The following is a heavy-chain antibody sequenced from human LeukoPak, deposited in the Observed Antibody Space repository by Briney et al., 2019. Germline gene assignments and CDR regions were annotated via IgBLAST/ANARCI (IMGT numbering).Heavy chain of an antibody. CDR1: GGSFSGYY. V-gene: IGHV4-34*01. CDR2: INHSGST. D-gene: IGHD3-3*01. CDR3: ASGIPSITIFGGGGYYYMDV. Sequence: SETLSLTCAVYGGSFSGYYWSWIRQPPGKGLEWIGEINHSGSTNYNPSLKSRVTISVDTSKNQFSLKLSSVTAADTAVYYCASGIPSITIFGGGGYYYMDVWGKGTTVTVSS. J-gene: IGHJ6*03.